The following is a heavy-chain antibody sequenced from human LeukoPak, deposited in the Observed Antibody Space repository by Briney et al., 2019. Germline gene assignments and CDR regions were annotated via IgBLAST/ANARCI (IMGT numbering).Heavy chain of an antibody. Sequence: APVKVSCKASGGTFSSYAISWVRQAPGQGLEWMGRIIPIFGTANYAQKFQGRVTITADKSTSTAYMELSSLRSEDTAVYYCARDAIVGATNFDYWGQGTLVTVSS. CDR3: ARDAIVGATNFDY. D-gene: IGHD1-26*01. J-gene: IGHJ4*02. V-gene: IGHV1-69*06. CDR1: GGTFSSYA. CDR2: IIPIFGTA.